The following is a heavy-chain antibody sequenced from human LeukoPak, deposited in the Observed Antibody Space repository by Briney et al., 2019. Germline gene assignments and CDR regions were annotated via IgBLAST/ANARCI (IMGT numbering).Heavy chain of an antibody. D-gene: IGHD3-10*01. Sequence: GGSLRLSCAASGLTFSSYSMNWVRQAPGKGLEWVSSISSSSNYIYYADSVKGRFTISRDNAKDSLYLQMNSLRAEDTAVYYCARVPHAMVRGVIITEFYFDYWGQGTLVTVSS. V-gene: IGHV3-21*01. CDR1: GLTFSSYS. CDR2: ISSSSNYI. J-gene: IGHJ4*02. CDR3: ARVPHAMVRGVIITEFYFDY.